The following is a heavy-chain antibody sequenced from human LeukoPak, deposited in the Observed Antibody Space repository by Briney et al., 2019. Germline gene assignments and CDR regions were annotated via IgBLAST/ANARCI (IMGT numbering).Heavy chain of an antibody. CDR3: ARDRWFGP. CDR1: GGSISSDY. V-gene: IGHV4-59*01. CDR2: MYYTGST. Sequence: NPSETLSLTCTVSGGSISSDYWNWIRQPPGKGLEWIGYMYYTGSTNYNSSLKSRVTISVDTSKNQFSLKLTSVTAADTAVYYCARDRWFGPWGQGTLVTVSS. J-gene: IGHJ5*02.